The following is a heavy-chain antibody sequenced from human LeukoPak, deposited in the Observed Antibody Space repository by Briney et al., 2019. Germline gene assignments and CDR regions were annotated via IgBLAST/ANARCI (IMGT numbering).Heavy chain of an antibody. V-gene: IGHV4-30-4*08. J-gene: IGHJ4*02. CDR2: IYYSGST. Sequence: SETLCLTCTVSGGSISSGDYYWSWIRQPPGKGLEWIGYIYYSGSTYYNPSLKSRVTISVDTSKNQFSLKLSSVTAADTAVYYCARDAFNAYYDFWSGYYDYWGQGTLVTVSS. CDR1: GGSISSGDYY. CDR3: ARDAFNAYYDFWSGYYDY. D-gene: IGHD3-3*01.